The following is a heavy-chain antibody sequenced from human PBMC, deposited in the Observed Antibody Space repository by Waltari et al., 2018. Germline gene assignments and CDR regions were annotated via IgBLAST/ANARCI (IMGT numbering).Heavy chain of an antibody. CDR2: IIPIFGTA. Sequence: MGGIIPIFGTANYAQKFQGRVTITADESTSTAYMELSSLRSEDTAVYYCARDANTAMVGYNWFDPWGQGTLVTVSS. J-gene: IGHJ5*02. D-gene: IGHD5-18*01. V-gene: IGHV1-69*01. CDR3: ARDANTAMVGYNWFDP.